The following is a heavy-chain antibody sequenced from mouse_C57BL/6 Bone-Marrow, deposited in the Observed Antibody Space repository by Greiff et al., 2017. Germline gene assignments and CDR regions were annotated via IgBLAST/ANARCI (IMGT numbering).Heavy chain of an antibody. J-gene: IGHJ2*01. Sequence: EVQLMESGGGLVKPGGSLKLSCAASGFTFSSYAMSWVRQTPEKRLEWVATISDGGSYTYYPDNVKGRFTLSRDNAKNNMYLQMSHLKSEDTAMYYCAQDPFFFDYWGQGTTLTVSS. V-gene: IGHV5-4*01. CDR3: AQDPFFFDY. CDR1: GFTFSSYA. CDR2: ISDGGSYT.